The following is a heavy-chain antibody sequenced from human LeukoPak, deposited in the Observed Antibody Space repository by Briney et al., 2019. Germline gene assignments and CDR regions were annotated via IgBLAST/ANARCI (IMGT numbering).Heavy chain of an antibody. CDR1: GFSVSSNY. D-gene: IGHD2-21*02. J-gene: IGHJ4*02. CDR2: IYSGGST. CDR3: ARGGGAFCGGDCRRNFDY. Sequence: GGSLRLSCVPSGFSVSSNYMSWVRQAPGKGLEWVSVIYSGGSTYYADSVKGRFTISRDNSKNILNLQMNSLRVEDTAVYYCARGGGAFCGGDCRRNFDYWGQGTLVTVSS. V-gene: IGHV3-53*01.